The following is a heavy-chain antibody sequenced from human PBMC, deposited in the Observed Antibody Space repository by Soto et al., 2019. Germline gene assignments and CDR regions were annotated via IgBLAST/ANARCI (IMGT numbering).Heavy chain of an antibody. V-gene: IGHV4-31*03. CDR3: ARTSRYCSSTSCQPRPYYYYYMDV. CDR2: IYYSGST. Sequence: SETLSLTCTVSGGSISSGGYYWSWIRQHPGKGLEWIGYIYYSGSTYYNPSLKSRVTISVDTSKNQFSLKLSSVTAADTAVYYCARTSRYCSSTSCQPRPYYYYYMDVWGKGTTVTVSS. D-gene: IGHD2-2*01. J-gene: IGHJ6*03. CDR1: GGSISSGGYY.